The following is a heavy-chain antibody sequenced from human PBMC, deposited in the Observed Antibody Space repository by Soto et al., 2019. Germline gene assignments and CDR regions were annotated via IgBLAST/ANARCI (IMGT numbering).Heavy chain of an antibody. Sequence: VASVKVSCKASGYTFTSYGISWVRQAPGQGLEWLGWISPYDDNTKYAQILQGRVSMTTDTSSNTAYMELRSLRSDDTAMYYCAADILVPAATKDYWGQGTLVTVSS. CDR3: AADILVPAATKDY. D-gene: IGHD2-2*01. V-gene: IGHV1-18*01. CDR2: ISPYDDNT. CDR1: GYTFTSYG. J-gene: IGHJ4*02.